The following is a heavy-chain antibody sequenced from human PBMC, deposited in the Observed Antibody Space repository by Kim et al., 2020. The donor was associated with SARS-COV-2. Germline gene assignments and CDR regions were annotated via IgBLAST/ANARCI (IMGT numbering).Heavy chain of an antibody. CDR3: AKGSYWRMVRGAIFDY. J-gene: IGHJ4*02. Sequence: VKCRFTISRDNSKNTLYLQMNSLRAEDTAVFYCAKGSYWRMVRGAIFDYWGQGTLVTVSS. V-gene: IGHV3-30*02. D-gene: IGHD3-10*01.